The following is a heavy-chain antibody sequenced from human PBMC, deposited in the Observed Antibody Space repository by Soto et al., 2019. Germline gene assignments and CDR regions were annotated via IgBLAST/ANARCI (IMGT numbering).Heavy chain of an antibody. V-gene: IGHV4-34*01. J-gene: IGHJ4*02. D-gene: IGHD3-3*01. CDR3: ARGIRSAWEALDY. Sequence: SETLSLTCGVYGGSFNDYFWTWIRQSPGKGLEWIGVIRRGGRTSYNPSPESRVTISIDTSKSQLSLKVTSVTAADTAVYYCARGIRSAWEALDYWGQGTLVTVSS. CDR1: GGSFNDYF. CDR2: IRRGGRT.